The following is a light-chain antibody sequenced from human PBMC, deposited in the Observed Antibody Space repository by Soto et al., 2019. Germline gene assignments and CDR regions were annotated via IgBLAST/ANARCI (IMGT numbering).Light chain of an antibody. J-gene: IGLJ2*01. CDR1: SSDVGSYNY. V-gene: IGLV2-14*01. CDR3: SSYTSSITVV. Sequence: QSALTQPASVSGSPGQSITISCTGTSSDVGSYNYVSWYQQYPGKAPKIMIYDVINRPSGVSNRFSGSKSGNTASLTISGLQAEDEADYYCSSYTSSITVVFGGGTKVTVL. CDR2: DVI.